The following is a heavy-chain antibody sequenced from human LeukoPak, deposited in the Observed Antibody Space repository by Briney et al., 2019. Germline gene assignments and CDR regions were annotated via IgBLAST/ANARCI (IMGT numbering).Heavy chain of an antibody. D-gene: IGHD2-21*02. Sequence: ASVKVSCKASGYTFTGYHMHWVRQAPGQGLEWMGRINPNSGDTNYAQKFQGRVTMTRDTSTSTVYMELSSLRSEDTAVYYCARELAYCGGDCYSLYYYYGMDVWGQGTTVTVSS. V-gene: IGHV1-2*06. CDR2: INPNSGDT. CDR3: ARELAYCGGDCYSLYYYYGMDV. CDR1: GYTFTGYH. J-gene: IGHJ6*02.